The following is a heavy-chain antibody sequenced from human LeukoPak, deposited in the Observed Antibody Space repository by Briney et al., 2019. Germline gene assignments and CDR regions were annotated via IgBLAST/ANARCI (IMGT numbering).Heavy chain of an antibody. CDR1: GGSITNTNY. Sequence: KPSETLSLTCGVSGGSITNTNYWTWVRQPPGKGLEWIGEVNLQGSTKYNPSLMGSVVISVHTSENHISLQLTSVTAADTAVYYCAREGGPYRPLDYSGQGTLVTVSS. CDR3: AREGGPYRPLDY. V-gene: IGHV4-4*02. CDR2: VNLQGST. J-gene: IGHJ4*02.